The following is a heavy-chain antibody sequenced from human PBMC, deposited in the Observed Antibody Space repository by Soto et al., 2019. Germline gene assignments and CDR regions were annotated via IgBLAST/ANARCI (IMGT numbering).Heavy chain of an antibody. CDR2: ISNNNVDT. V-gene: IGHV3-23*01. Sequence: EVHLLESGGGLVQPGGSLRLSCAASGFTFSSHSMTWVRQAPGKGLEWISGISNNNVDTFYAESVKGRFTISRDNSKNTVSLQMNSRRADDTARYFCSKRSGYGASWGQGTLVIVSS. J-gene: IGHJ4*02. CDR3: SKRSGYGAS. D-gene: IGHD5-18*01. CDR1: GFTFSSHS.